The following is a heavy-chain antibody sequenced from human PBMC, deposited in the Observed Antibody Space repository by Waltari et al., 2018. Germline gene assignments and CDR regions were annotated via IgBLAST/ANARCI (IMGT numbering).Heavy chain of an antibody. Sequence: EVQLLESGGGLVQPGGSLRLSCAASGFTFSSYAMSWVRQAPGKGLEWVSVIYSGGSTYYADSVKGRFTISRDNSKNTLYLQMNSLRAEDTAVYYCAKAAAGCFDYWGQGTLVTVSS. J-gene: IGHJ4*02. D-gene: IGHD6-13*01. V-gene: IGHV3-23*03. CDR3: AKAAAGCFDY. CDR2: IYSGGST. CDR1: GFTFSSYA.